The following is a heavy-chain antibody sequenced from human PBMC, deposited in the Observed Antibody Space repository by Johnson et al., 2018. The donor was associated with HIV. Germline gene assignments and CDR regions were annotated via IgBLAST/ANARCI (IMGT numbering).Heavy chain of an antibody. V-gene: IGHV3-66*01. D-gene: IGHD1-26*01. CDR2: IFSGGTT. J-gene: IGHJ3*02. CDR1: GFTISNNY. Sequence: VQLMESGGNLVQPGGSLRLSCAASGFTISNNYMSWVRQAPGKGLEWVSVIFSGGTTYYADSVKGRFTISRDNSKNTLYLQMNSLRAEDTAVYYCAKDGAVDAFDIWGQGTMVTVSS. CDR3: AKDGAVDAFDI.